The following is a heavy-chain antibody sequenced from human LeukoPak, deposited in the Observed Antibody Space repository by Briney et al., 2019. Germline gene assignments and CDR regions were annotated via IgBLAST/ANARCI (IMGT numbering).Heavy chain of an antibody. J-gene: IGHJ5*02. CDR1: GYTFTTYD. V-gene: IGHV1-8*01. CDR3: AREGSSTDNWFDP. D-gene: IGHD2-2*01. Sequence: GASVKVSCKASGYTFTTYDINWVRQAPGHGLEWMGWMNPNSGNTGYAQKFQGRVTMTRNTSISTAYMELSSLRSEDTAVYYCAREGSSTDNWFDPWGQGTLVTVSS. CDR2: MNPNSGNT.